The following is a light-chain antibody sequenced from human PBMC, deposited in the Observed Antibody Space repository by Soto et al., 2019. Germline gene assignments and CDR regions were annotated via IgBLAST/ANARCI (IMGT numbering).Light chain of an antibody. Sequence: QSVLTQPASVSGSPGQSIIISCTGTSSDVGSYNLVSWYQQHPGKAPKLMIYEGSKRPSGVSNRFSGSKSGNTASLTISRLQAEDEADYYCSSYTSSSTLYVFGTGTKVTVL. CDR3: SSYTSSSTLYV. CDR2: EGS. CDR1: SSDVGSYNL. V-gene: IGLV2-14*02. J-gene: IGLJ1*01.